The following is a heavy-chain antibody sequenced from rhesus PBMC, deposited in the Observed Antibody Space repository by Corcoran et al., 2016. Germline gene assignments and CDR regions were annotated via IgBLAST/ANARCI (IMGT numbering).Heavy chain of an antibody. CDR2: IYGSGGST. CDR3: ARISTLTMDY. D-gene: IGHD1-20*01. J-gene: IGHJ4*01. Sequence: QVQLQESGPGLVKPSETPSLTCAVSGGSISRNPRSWIRQPPGQGREWIGRIYGSGGSTAYNPSLKSRVTVSTDTSKNQFSLKLSSVTAADTAVYYCARISTLTMDYWGQGVLLTVSS. CDR1: GGSISRNP. V-gene: IGHV4-160*01.